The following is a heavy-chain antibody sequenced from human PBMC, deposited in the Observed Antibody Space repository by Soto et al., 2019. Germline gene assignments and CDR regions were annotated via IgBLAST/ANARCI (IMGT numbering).Heavy chain of an antibody. CDR1: GYTFTSYY. J-gene: IGHJ4*02. Sequence: GASVKVSCKASGYTFTSYYMHWVRQAPGQGLEWMGMINPSFGRTSYAQKFQGRVTMTADESTSTAYMELSSLRSEDTAVYYCARDNVDIVATIGTYFDYWGQGTLVTVSS. D-gene: IGHD5-12*01. V-gene: IGHV1-46*01. CDR3: ARDNVDIVATIGTYFDY. CDR2: INPSFGRT.